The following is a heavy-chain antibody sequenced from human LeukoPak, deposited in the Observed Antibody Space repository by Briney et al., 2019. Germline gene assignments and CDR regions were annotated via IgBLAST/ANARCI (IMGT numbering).Heavy chain of an antibody. CDR2: INPNSGGT. J-gene: IGHJ3*02. V-gene: IGHV1-2*04. CDR3: ARVAAAASDAFDI. Sequence: ASVKVFCKASGYTFTGYYMHWVRQAPGQGLEWMGWINPNSGGTNYAQKFQGWVTMTRDTSISTAYMELSRLRSDDTAVYYCARVAAAASDAFDIWGQGTMVTVSS. D-gene: IGHD6-13*01. CDR1: GYTFTGYY.